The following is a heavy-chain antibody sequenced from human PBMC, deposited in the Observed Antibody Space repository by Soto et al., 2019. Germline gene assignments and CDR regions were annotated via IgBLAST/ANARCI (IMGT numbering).Heavy chain of an antibody. D-gene: IGHD3-22*01. CDR1: GYTFTAYY. CDR3: ARVSYYDSSDYADFDY. CDR2: INPDNGDT. J-gene: IGHJ4*02. Sequence: ASVKVHCKASGYTFTAYYIHSVRQAPGQGLAWMGWINPDNGDTNYAQNFQDWVTMTRDTSISTAYMRLSRLRSDDTAVYYCARVSYYDSSDYADFDYWGQGTLVSVSS. V-gene: IGHV1-2*04.